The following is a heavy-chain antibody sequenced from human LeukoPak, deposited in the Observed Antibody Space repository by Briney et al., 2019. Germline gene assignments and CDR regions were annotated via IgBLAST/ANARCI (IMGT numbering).Heavy chain of an antibody. V-gene: IGHV3-74*01. Sequence: GGSLRLSCAASGFSFSSHLMYWVRQAPGKGLVCVSRISTDGTSTNYADSVKGRFTISRDNARNTLYLQMNSLRAEDTAVYYCANSLTSGYWGQGTLVTVSS. CDR1: GFSFSSHL. CDR3: ANSLTSGY. CDR2: ISTDGTST. D-gene: IGHD4-23*01. J-gene: IGHJ4*02.